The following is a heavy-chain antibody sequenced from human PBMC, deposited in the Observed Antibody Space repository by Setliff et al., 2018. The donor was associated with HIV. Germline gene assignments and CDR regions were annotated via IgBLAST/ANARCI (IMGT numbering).Heavy chain of an antibody. J-gene: IGHJ4*02. CDR1: GYPFTSYG. CDR2: ISPYNGDA. CDR3: ARMQAYYNFWRSTYYFDY. V-gene: IGHV1-18*01. D-gene: IGHD3-3*01. Sequence: ASVKVSCKASGYPFTSYGICWVRQAPGHGLEWMGYISPYNGDAYYAEKFQGRVTMTTDTSTIAVSMELTNLRSDDTAVYFCARMQAYYNFWRSTYYFDYWGQGTPVTVSS.